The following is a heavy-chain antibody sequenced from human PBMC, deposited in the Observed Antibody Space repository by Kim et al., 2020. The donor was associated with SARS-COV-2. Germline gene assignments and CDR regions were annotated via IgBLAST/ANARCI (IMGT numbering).Heavy chain of an antibody. Sequence: ASVKVSCKASGYTFTSYAMHWVRQAPGQRLEWMGWINAGNGNTKYSQKFQGRVTITRDTSASTAYMELSSLRSEDTAVYYCARDILRYFDWSTRGYDAFDIWGQGTMVTVSS. J-gene: IGHJ3*02. V-gene: IGHV1-3*01. CDR3: ARDILRYFDWSTRGYDAFDI. CDR2: INAGNGNT. CDR1: GYTFTSYA. D-gene: IGHD3-9*01.